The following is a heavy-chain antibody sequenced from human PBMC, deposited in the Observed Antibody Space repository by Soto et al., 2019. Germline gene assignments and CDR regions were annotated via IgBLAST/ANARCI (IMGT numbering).Heavy chain of an antibody. Sequence: PGGSLRLSCAASGFTFSSYSMNWVRQAPGKGLEWVSSISSSSSYIYYADSVKCRFTISRDNAKNSLYLQMNSLRAEDTAVYYCARDLRDTYYYDRIGYSLQKPFDYWGQGTLVTVSS. D-gene: IGHD3-22*01. CDR2: ISSSSSYI. CDR1: GFTFSSYS. CDR3: ARDLRDTYYYDRIGYSLQKPFDY. V-gene: IGHV3-21*01. J-gene: IGHJ4*02.